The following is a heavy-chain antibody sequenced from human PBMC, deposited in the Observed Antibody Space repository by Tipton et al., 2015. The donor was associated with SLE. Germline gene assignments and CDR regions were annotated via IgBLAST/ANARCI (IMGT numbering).Heavy chain of an antibody. CDR1: GGSISRYY. CDR3: AREEGGGASLRGKYMDV. V-gene: IGHV4-4*08. D-gene: IGHD2-21*01. CDR2: IYSSGST. J-gene: IGHJ6*03. Sequence: TLSLTCTVSGGSISRYYLSWIRQFPGKGLEWIGYIYSSGSTNYNPSLKSRVTISVDTSKSQFSLKLRSVSAADTGLYFCAREEGGGASLRGKYMDVWGKGTTVTVSS.